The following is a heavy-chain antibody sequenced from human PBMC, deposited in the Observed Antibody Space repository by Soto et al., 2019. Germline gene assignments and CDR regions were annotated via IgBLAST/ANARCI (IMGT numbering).Heavy chain of an antibody. CDR3: ARSGGSGSSYFDY. CDR1: GGSISSYY. CDR2: IYYSGST. J-gene: IGHJ4*02. V-gene: IGHV4-59*01. D-gene: IGHD3-10*01. Sequence: SETLSLTCTVSGGSISSYYWSWIRQPPGKGLEWIGYIYYSGSTNYNPSLKSRVTISVDTSKNQFSLKLSSVTAADTAVYYCARSGGSGSSYFDYWGQGTLVTVSS.